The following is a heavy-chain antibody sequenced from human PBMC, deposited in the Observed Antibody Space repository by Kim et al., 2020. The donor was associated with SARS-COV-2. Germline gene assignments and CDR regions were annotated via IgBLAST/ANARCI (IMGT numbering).Heavy chain of an antibody. V-gene: IGHV3-21*01. D-gene: IGHD2-2*01. J-gene: IGHJ4*02. Sequence: GGSLRLSCAASGFTFSSFAMTWVRQAPGKGLEWVSLISSGGDYMYYADSLKGRFTISRDNAKNSVFLQMNSLRAEDTAVYYCARDHGSNHPGHFDYWVQG. CDR2: ISSGGDYM. CDR1: GFTFSSFA. CDR3: ARDHGSNHPGHFDY.